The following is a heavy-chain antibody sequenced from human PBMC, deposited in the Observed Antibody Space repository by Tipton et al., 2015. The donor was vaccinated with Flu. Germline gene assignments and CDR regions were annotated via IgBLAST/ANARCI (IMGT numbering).Heavy chain of an antibody. CDR2: IHTFGST. Sequence: TLSLTCTVSGGSISSGSVYWSWIRQPAGKGLEWIGRIHTFGSTNFNPSLRSRVTISVDTSKNQFSLRLSSVTAADTAMYYCAREYSDRLGYWGQGTLVTVSS. V-gene: IGHV4-61*02. CDR1: GGSISSGSVY. J-gene: IGHJ4*02. CDR3: AREYSDRLGY. D-gene: IGHD5-12*01.